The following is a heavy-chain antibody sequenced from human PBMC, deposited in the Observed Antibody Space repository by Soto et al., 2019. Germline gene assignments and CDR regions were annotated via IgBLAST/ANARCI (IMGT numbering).Heavy chain of an antibody. D-gene: IGHD6-19*01. Sequence: SETLSLTCTVSGGSISSGGYYWSWIRQHPGKGLEWIGYIYYSGSTYYNPSLKSRVTISVDTSKNQFSLKLSSVTAADSAVYYCARVFSERSSFFDPWGQGTLVTVS. J-gene: IGHJ5*02. CDR3: ARVFSERSSFFDP. V-gene: IGHV4-31*03. CDR2: IYYSGST. CDR1: GGSISSGGYY.